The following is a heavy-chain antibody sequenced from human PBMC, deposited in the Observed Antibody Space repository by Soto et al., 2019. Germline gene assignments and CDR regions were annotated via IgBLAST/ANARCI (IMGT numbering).Heavy chain of an antibody. D-gene: IGHD6-6*01. Sequence: QVQLVESGGGVVQPGRSLRLSCAASGFTFSTYGMHWVRQAPGKGLEWVALIAYDGSNKYYADSVKGRFTISRDNSKNTLYLQMNSLRAEDTAVYYCAKGAYDYGTSSLAFDFWGQGTIVTVSS. J-gene: IGHJ3*01. CDR1: GFTFSTYG. CDR2: IAYDGSNK. V-gene: IGHV3-30*18. CDR3: AKGAYDYGTSSLAFDF.